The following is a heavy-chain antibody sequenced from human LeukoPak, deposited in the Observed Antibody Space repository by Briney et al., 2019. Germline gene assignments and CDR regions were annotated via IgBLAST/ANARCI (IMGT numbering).Heavy chain of an antibody. D-gene: IGHD2/OR15-2a*01. V-gene: IGHV4-39*01. CDR3: ARREFGRWFGP. CDR1: GGSVSSSSYY. J-gene: IGHJ5*02. Sequence: SETLSLTCTVSGGSVSSSSYYGDWIRQPPGKGLEWIGSIYYSGSTYYNPSLKSRVTMSVDTSKNQFSLKLTSVTAADTAVYYCARREFGRWFGPWGQGTLVTVSS. CDR2: IYYSGST.